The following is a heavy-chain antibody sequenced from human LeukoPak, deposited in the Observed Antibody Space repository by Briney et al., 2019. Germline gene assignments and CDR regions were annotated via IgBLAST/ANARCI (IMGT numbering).Heavy chain of an antibody. CDR1: GSSITAFY. Sequence: SETLSLTCNVSGSSITAFYWSWIRQSPGKGLEWIGSFQYSGNSNYNPSLKSRVTISVDTSKNQFSLKLSSVTAADTAVYYCARTRGYSYGLNYWGQGTLVTVSS. V-gene: IGHV4-59*01. CDR2: FQYSGNS. J-gene: IGHJ4*02. D-gene: IGHD5-18*01. CDR3: ARTRGYSYGLNY.